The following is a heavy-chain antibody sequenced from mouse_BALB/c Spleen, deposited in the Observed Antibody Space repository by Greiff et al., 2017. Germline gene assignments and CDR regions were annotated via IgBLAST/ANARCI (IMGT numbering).Heavy chain of an antibody. CDR3: ARGYDLYAMDY. CDR1: GYSFTGYN. D-gene: IGHD2-3*01. J-gene: IGHJ4*01. CDR2: IDPYNGGT. Sequence: VQLKESGPELGKPGASVKLSCKASGYSFTGYNMYWVKQSHRKSLEWIGYIDPYNGGTSYNQKSKGKATLTVDKSSSTAYMHLNSLTSEDSAIYYCARGYDLYAMDYWGQGTSVTVSS. V-gene: IGHV1S135*01.